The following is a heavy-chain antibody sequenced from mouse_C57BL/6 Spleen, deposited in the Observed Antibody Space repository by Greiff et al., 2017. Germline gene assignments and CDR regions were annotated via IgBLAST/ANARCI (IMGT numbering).Heavy chain of an antibody. V-gene: IGHV1-50*01. J-gene: IGHJ4*01. CDR3: ARSGDGYYSMDY. CDR2: IDPSDSYT. CDR1: GYTFTSYW. Sequence: QVQLKQPGAELVKPGASVKLSCKASGYTFTSYWMQWVKQRPGQGLEWIGEIDPSDSYTNYNQKFKGKATLTVDTSSSTAYMQLSSLTSEDSAVYYCARSGDGYYSMDYWGQGTSVTVSS. D-gene: IGHD2-3*01.